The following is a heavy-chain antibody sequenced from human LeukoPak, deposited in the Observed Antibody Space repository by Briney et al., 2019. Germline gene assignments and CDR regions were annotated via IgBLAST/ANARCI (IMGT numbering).Heavy chain of an antibody. J-gene: IGHJ6*03. CDR1: GFTVSSNY. Sequence: PGGSLRLSCAASGFTVSSNYISWVRQAPGKGLEWVSAIYSDGSTYYADSVKGRFTISRDNSKNTLYLQMNSLRAEDTAVYYCAKDGARGFGELSYYYYYMDVWGKGTTVTVSS. V-gene: IGHV3-66*02. D-gene: IGHD3-10*01. CDR3: AKDGARGFGELSYYYYYMDV. CDR2: IYSDGST.